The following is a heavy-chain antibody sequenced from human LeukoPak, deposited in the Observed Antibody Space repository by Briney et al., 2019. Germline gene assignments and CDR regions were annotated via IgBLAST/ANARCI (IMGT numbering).Heavy chain of an antibody. CDR3: ARDSSSWYYRALYYFDY. V-gene: IGHV3-21*01. J-gene: IGHJ4*02. Sequence: PGGSLRLSCAASGFTFSSYSMNWVRQAPGKGLEWVSSISSSSSYIYYADSVKGRFTISRDNAKNSLYLQMNSLRAEDTAVYYCARDSSSWYYRALYYFDYWGQGTLVTVSS. CDR2: ISSSSSYI. D-gene: IGHD6-13*01. CDR1: GFTFSSYS.